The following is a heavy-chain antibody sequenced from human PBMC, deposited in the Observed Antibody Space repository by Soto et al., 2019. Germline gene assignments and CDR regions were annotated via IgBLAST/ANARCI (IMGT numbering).Heavy chain of an antibody. CDR1: GFTFSSYG. CDR3: ARERTVWDRDYYYYMDV. CDR2: IWYDGSNK. D-gene: IGHD3-16*01. J-gene: IGHJ6*03. V-gene: IGHV3-33*01. Sequence: GGSPRLSCAASGFTFSSYGMHWVRQAPGKGLEWVAVIWYDGSNKYYADSVKGRFTISRDNSKNTLYLQMNSLRAEDTAVYYCARERTVWDRDYYYYMDVWGKGTTVTVSS.